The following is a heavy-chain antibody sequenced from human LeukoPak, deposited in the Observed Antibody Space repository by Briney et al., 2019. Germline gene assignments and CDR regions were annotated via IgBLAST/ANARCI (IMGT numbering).Heavy chain of an antibody. CDR3: TIDIGDFVSDF. V-gene: IGHV4-39*02. CDR1: GGSIGSGYY. CDR2: IHYGGTT. J-gene: IGHJ4*02. Sequence: SSETLSLTCTVSGGSIGSGYYWAWIRQPPGKGLEWIGSIHYGGTTHYNPSLQSRVTISADTAKNQFALDLRSVTAADTAVYYCTIDIGDFVSDFWGQGTLVTVSS. D-gene: IGHD2-21*02.